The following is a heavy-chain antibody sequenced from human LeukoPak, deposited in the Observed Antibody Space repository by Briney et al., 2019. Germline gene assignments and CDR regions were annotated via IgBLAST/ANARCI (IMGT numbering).Heavy chain of an antibody. V-gene: IGHV1-18*01. Sequence: ASVKVSCKASGYSFSSYGITWVRQAPGQGLEWMGWISAYNGNTKYAQKFQGRVTMTTDTSTSTAYMELRSLRSDDTAVYYCARGDRWGRSGNFDYWGQGTLVTVSS. CDR2: ISAYNGNT. J-gene: IGHJ4*02. CDR1: GYSFSSYG. D-gene: IGHD4-23*01. CDR3: ARGDRWGRSGNFDY.